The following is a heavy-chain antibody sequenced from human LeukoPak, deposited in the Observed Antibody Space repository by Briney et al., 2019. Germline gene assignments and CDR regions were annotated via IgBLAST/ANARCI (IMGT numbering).Heavy chain of an antibody. D-gene: IGHD1-14*01. J-gene: IGHJ4*02. CDR2: IKQDGSEK. V-gene: IGHV3-7*01. Sequence: GGSLRLSCAASGFTFSSFWMSWVRQAPGKGLEWVANIKQDGSEKYYVDSVKGRFTISRDSAKNSLYLQMNSLRVEDTAVYYCGIVSAEGGQGTLVTVSS. CDR1: GFTFSSFW. CDR3: GIVSAE.